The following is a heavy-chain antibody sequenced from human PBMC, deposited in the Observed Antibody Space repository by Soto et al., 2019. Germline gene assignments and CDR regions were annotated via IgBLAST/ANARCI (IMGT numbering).Heavy chain of an antibody. Sequence: QLQLQESGPGLVKPSETLSLTCTVSGDSITRSSYLWAWIRQPPGRGLEWIGSFYDSGSPYYNPSLKSRVTISVDTSKNRFSLTLRSVTAADTAVYYCARHVLGAWRWDYWGQGTLVTVYS. D-gene: IGHD3-10*02. V-gene: IGHV4-39*01. J-gene: IGHJ4*02. CDR2: FYDSGSP. CDR3: ARHVLGAWRWDY. CDR1: GDSITRSSYL.